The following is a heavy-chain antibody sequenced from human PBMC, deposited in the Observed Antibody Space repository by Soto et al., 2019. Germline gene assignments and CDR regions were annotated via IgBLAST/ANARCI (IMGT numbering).Heavy chain of an antibody. J-gene: IGHJ5*02. V-gene: IGHV4-34*01. CDR3: ARGFWYGSGSYSYYWFDP. Sequence: SETLSLTCAVYGGSFSGYYWSWIRQPPGKGLEWIGEINHSGSTNYNPSLKSRVTISVDTSKNQFSLKLSSVTAADTAVYYCARGFWYGSGSYSYYWFDPWGQGTPVTVS. CDR2: INHSGST. D-gene: IGHD3-10*01. CDR1: GGSFSGYY.